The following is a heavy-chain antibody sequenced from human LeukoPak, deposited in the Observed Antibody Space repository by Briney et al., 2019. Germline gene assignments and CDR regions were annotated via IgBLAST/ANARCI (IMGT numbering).Heavy chain of an antibody. J-gene: IGHJ6*02. D-gene: IGHD4-23*01. Sequence: GGSLRLSCAASGFTFSSYAMHWVRQAPGKGLEWVAVISYDGSNKYYADSVKGRFTISGDNSKNTLYLQMNSLRAEDTAVYYCARDGGNFHDLYYYYYYGMDVWGQGTTVTVSS. CDR3: ARDGGNFHDLYYYYYYGMDV. V-gene: IGHV3-30-3*01. CDR2: ISYDGSNK. CDR1: GFTFSSYA.